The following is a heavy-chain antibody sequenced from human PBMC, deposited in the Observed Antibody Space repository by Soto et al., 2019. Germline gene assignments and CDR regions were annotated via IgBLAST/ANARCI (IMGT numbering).Heavy chain of an antibody. V-gene: IGHV5-51*01. J-gene: IGHJ4*02. CDR2: IYPGDFDT. Sequence: GESLKISCKGSGYSFTSYWIGWVRQMPGKGLEWMGIIYPGDFDTRYSPSFQGQVTISADKSISTAYLQWSSLKASDTAMYYCARQVYGGNFTRYFDYWGQGTLVTVSS. D-gene: IGHD2-21*02. CDR1: GYSFTSYW. CDR3: ARQVYGGNFTRYFDY.